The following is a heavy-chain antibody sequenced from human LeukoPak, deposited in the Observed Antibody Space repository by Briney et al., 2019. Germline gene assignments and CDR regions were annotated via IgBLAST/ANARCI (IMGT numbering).Heavy chain of an antibody. D-gene: IGHD3-10*01. CDR2: IRYDGSNK. Sequence: GGSLRLSCAASGFTFSSYGMHWIRQAPGKGLEWVAFIRYDGSNKYYADSVKGRFTISRDNSKNTLYLQMNSLRAEDTAVYYCAKDSMPYGSGSYPDWGQGTLVTVSS. V-gene: IGHV3-30*02. CDR1: GFTFSSYG. J-gene: IGHJ4*02. CDR3: AKDSMPYGSGSYPD.